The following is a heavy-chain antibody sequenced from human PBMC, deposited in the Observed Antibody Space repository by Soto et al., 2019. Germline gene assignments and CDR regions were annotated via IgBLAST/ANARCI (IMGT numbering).Heavy chain of an antibody. D-gene: IGHD5-18*01. J-gene: IGHJ4*02. CDR2: INPSSGAT. V-gene: IGHV1-2*02. Sequence: ASVKISCKASGYNFVAYYMHWVRQAPGQGLEWMGWINPSSGATNFAERFQGRVTMTSETSISTFYMEIKRLNSDDTAVYFCAKDRQYGAYGYNFEYWGKGTLV. CDR3: AKDRQYGAYGYNFEY. CDR1: GYNFVAYY.